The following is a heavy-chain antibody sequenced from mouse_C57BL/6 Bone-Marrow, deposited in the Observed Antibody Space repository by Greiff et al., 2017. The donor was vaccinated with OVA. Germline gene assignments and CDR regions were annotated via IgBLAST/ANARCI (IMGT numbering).Heavy chain of an antibody. CDR1: GFTFSDYY. V-gene: IGHV5-12*01. CDR3: ARTTVVAPDWYFDV. Sequence: EVMLVESGGGLVQPGGSLKLSCAASGFTFSDYYMYWVRQTPEKRLVWVAYISNGGGSTYYPDTVKGRFTISRDNAKNTLYLQMSRLKSEDTAMDYCARTTVVAPDWYFDVWGTGTTVTVSS. J-gene: IGHJ1*03. CDR2: ISNGGGST. D-gene: IGHD1-1*01.